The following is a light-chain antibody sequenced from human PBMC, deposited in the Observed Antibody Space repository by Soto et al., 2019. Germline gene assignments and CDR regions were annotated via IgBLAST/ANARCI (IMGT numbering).Light chain of an antibody. Sequence: EIMLTQSPGTLSLSPGETATLSSRASQNVSSNLLVWYQQHPGQAPRILIYGASSRATGIPDRFSGSGSGTDFSLTIRRLEPDDFAVYYCQKYGNFWTFGQGTKVDIK. CDR1: QNVSSNL. CDR3: QKYGNFWT. V-gene: IGKV3-20*01. CDR2: GAS. J-gene: IGKJ1*01.